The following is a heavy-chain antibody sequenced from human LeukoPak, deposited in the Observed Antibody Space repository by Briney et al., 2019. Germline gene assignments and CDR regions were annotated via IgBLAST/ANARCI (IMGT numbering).Heavy chain of an antibody. Sequence: PGGSLSLSCAASGFTFSSYWMSWVRLAPGEGVEWVANINQDGSEKYYVDSVKGRFTISRDNAKNSLYLQMNSLRAEDTAVYYCSRFVTVPGNPQDYWGQGTLVTVSS. V-gene: IGHV3-7*01. D-gene: IGHD2/OR15-2a*01. CDR3: SRFVTVPGNPQDY. J-gene: IGHJ4*02. CDR2: INQDGSEK. CDR1: GFTFSSYW.